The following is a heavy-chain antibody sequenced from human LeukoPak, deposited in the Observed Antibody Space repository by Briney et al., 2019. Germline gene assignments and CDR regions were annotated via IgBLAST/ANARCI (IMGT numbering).Heavy chain of an antibody. J-gene: IGHJ5*02. CDR3: ARNLLELPQFNWFDP. D-gene: IGHD1-26*01. Sequence: SVKVSCKASGCTFSSYAISWVRQAPGQGLEWMGGIIPIFGTANYAQKFQGRVTITTDESTSTAYMELSSLRSEDTAVYYCARNLLELPQFNWFDPWGQGTLVTVSS. CDR1: GCTFSSYA. V-gene: IGHV1-69*05. CDR2: IIPIFGTA.